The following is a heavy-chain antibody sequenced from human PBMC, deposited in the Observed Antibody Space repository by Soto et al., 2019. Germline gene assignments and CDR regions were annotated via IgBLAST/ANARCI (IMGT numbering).Heavy chain of an antibody. CDR2: ISYDGSNK. Sequence: QVQLVESGGGVVQPGRSLRLSCAASGFTFSSYGMHWVRRAPGKGLEWVAVISYDGSNKYYADSVKGRFTISRDNSKNTLYLQMNSLRAEDTAVYYCAKESQYTPYFDHWGQGTLVTVSS. CDR3: AKESQYTPYFDH. V-gene: IGHV3-30*18. D-gene: IGHD2-2*02. CDR1: GFTFSSYG. J-gene: IGHJ4*02.